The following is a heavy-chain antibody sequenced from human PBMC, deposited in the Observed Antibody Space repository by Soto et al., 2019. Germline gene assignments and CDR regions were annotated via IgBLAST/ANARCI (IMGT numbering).Heavy chain of an antibody. CDR1: GFTFSNYA. D-gene: IGHD2-15*01. Sequence: QVQLVESGGGVVQPGRSLRLSCAASGFTFSNYAMHWVRQAPGKGLEWVAVISYDGSNKYSADSVKGRFTISRDNSKNTPYLQMNSLRAEDTAVYYCAKEALGYCSGGSCYGYNWFDPWGQGTLVTVSS. CDR2: ISYDGSNK. V-gene: IGHV3-30*18. CDR3: AKEALGYCSGGSCYGYNWFDP. J-gene: IGHJ5*02.